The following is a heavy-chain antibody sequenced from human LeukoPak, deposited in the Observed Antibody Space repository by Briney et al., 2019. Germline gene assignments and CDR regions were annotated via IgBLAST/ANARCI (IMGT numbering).Heavy chain of an antibody. CDR1: GFTFSDYS. J-gene: IGHJ4*02. CDR3: ARGARGWLRRLSHYFDY. V-gene: IGHV4-34*01. CDR2: INHSGST. D-gene: IGHD5-18*01. Sequence: PGGSLRLSCAASGFTFSDYSMHWVRQPPGKGLEWIGEINHSGSTNYNPSLKSRVTISVDTSKNQFSLKLSSVTAADTAVYYCARGARGWLRRLSHYFDYWGQGTLVTVSS.